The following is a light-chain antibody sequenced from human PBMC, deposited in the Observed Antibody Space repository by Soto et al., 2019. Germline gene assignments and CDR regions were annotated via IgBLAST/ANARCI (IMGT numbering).Light chain of an antibody. Sequence: DIQMTQSPSTLSASVGDRVTITCRASQSISSWLAWYQQKPGKAPNLLIYDASSLQTGVPSRFSGSGSGTDFTLTISSLEPEDFAVYYCQQRSNWITFGQGTRLEI. V-gene: IGKV1-5*01. CDR3: QQRSNWIT. CDR1: QSISSW. J-gene: IGKJ5*01. CDR2: DAS.